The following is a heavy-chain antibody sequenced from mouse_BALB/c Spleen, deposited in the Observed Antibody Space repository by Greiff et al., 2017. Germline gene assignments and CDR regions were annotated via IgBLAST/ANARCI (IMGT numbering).Heavy chain of an antibody. D-gene: IGHD2-1*01. V-gene: IGHV3-2*02. Sequence: EVMLVESGPGLVKPSQSLSLTCTVTGYSITSDYAWNWIRQFPGNQLEWMGYISYSGSTSYNPSLKSRISITRDTSKNQFFLQLNSVTTEDTATYYCARKGGNYGAWFAYWGQGTLVTVSA. CDR1: GYSITSDYA. CDR2: ISYSGST. J-gene: IGHJ3*01. CDR3: ARKGGNYGAWFAY.